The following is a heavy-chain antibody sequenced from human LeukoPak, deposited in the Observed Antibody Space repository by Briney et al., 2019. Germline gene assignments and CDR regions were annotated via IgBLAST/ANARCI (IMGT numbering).Heavy chain of an antibody. V-gene: IGHV3-7*01. CDR1: GFAFSDYY. CDR3: AREHYFYYMDG. Sequence: GGSLRLSCAASGFAFSDYYMSWIRQAPGKGLEWVAIVNQGGTEKYYVDSVKGRFTISRDNAKNSLYLQMNSLRAEDTAIYYCAREHYFYYMDGWGKGTTVTVSS. J-gene: IGHJ6*03. CDR2: VNQGGTEK.